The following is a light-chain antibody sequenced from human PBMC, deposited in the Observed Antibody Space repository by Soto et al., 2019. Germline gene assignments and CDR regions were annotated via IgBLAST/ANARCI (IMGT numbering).Light chain of an antibody. CDR3: QQFFHTPT. V-gene: IGKV4-1*01. J-gene: IGKJ1*01. Sequence: IVMTQSPDFLSVSLGERATINCRANQSVLFISNNKNFLAWYQHKPGQPPKLFLNWASTRESGVPDRFSGSGTGTDFTLTLSSLHAEDVAVYYCQQFFHTPTFGQGTKVEI. CDR2: WAS. CDR1: QSVLFISNNKNF.